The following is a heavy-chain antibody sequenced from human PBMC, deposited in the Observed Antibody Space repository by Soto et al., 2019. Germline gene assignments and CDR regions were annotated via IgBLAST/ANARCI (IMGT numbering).Heavy chain of an antibody. CDR1: GYTFTSYG. CDR3: AAVDPPMVRGPDAFDI. J-gene: IGHJ3*02. V-gene: IGHV1-18*01. D-gene: IGHD3-10*01. Sequence: ASVKVSCKASGYTFTSYGISWVRQAPGQGLEWMGWISAYNGNTNYAQKLQERVTMTRDTSTSTAYMELSSLRSEDTAVYYCAAVDPPMVRGPDAFDIWGQGTMVTVSS. CDR2: ISAYNGNT.